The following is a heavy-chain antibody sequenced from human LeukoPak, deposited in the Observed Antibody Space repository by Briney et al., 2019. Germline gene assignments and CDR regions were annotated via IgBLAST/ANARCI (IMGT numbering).Heavy chain of an antibody. V-gene: IGHV1-18*01. CDR3: ARSFWFGEFLDY. Sequence: ASVKVSCKASGYTFTSYGISWVRQAPGQGLEWMGWISAYNGNTSYAQKLQGRVTMTTDTSTSTAYMELRSLRSDDTAVYYCARSFWFGEFLDYWGQGTLVTVSS. CDR1: GYTFTSYG. J-gene: IGHJ4*02. CDR2: ISAYNGNT. D-gene: IGHD3-10*01.